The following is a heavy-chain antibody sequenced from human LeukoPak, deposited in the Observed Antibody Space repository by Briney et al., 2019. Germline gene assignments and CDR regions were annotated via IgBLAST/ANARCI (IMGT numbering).Heavy chain of an antibody. J-gene: IGHJ4*02. D-gene: IGHD2-2*01. Sequence: ASVKVSCKASGYTFTSYGISWVRQAPGQGLEWMGWISAYNGNTNYAQKLQGRVTMTTDTSTSTAYMELRSLRSADTAVYYCARDRPGFIVVVPDGFDYWGQGTLVTVSS. CDR2: ISAYNGNT. CDR1: GYTFTSYG. CDR3: ARDRPGFIVVVPDGFDY. V-gene: IGHV1-18*01.